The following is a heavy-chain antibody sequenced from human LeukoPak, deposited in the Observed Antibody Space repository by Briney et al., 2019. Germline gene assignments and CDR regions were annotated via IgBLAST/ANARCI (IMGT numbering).Heavy chain of an antibody. Sequence: SETLSLTCTVSGASISSYYWSWIRQPAGKGLELIGRLYTSGSTNYNPSLKSRVTMSVDTSKNQFSLKVSSVTAADTAVYYCARGKVGYCTTTSCSRGKEDYYYIDVWGKGTTVTVSS. CDR2: LYTSGST. CDR3: ARGKVGYCTTTSCSRGKEDYYYIDV. CDR1: GASISSYY. D-gene: IGHD2-2*01. V-gene: IGHV4-4*07. J-gene: IGHJ6*03.